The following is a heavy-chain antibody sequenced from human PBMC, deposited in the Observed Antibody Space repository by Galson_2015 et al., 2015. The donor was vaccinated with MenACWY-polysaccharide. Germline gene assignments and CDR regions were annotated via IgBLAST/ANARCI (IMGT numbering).Heavy chain of an antibody. Sequence: SVKVSCKASGGTFSSYAISWVRQAPGQGLEWMGRIIPILGIANYAQKFQGRVTITADKSTSTAYMELSSLRSEDTAVYYCARAAAVAGTWGYWGQGTLVTVSS. CDR3: ARAAAVAGTWGY. CDR1: GGTFSSYA. CDR2: IIPILGIA. J-gene: IGHJ4*02. D-gene: IGHD6-19*01. V-gene: IGHV1-69*04.